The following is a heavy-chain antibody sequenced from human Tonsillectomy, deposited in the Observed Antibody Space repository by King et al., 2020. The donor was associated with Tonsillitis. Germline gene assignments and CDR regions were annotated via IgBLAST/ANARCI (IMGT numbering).Heavy chain of an antibody. J-gene: IGHJ2*01. D-gene: IGHD3-22*01. CDR3: ARLEESYISTPLVLSANWFFDL. Sequence: QMQLQESGPGLVKPSETLSLTCTVSGGSISSSSYYWAWIRQPPGKGLEWIGSLYYTGNTYQNPSLQSRVTISVDTSKNQLSLKLSSVTAADTAMYYCARLEESYISTPLVLSANWFFDLWGRGTLVTVS. V-gene: IGHV4-39*07. CDR1: GGSISSSSYY. CDR2: LYYTGNT.